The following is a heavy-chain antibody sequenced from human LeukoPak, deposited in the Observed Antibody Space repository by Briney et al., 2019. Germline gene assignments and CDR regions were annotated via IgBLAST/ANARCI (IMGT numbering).Heavy chain of an antibody. J-gene: IGHJ5*02. D-gene: IGHD2-2*01. Sequence: PSETLSLTCAVYGGSFSGYYWSWIRQPPGKGLEWIGEINHSGSTNYNPSLKSRVTISVDTSKNQFSLKLSSVTAADTAAYYCARGQGIVVVPAANWFDPWGQGTLVTVSS. CDR3: ARGQGIVVVPAANWFDP. CDR1: GGSFSGYY. CDR2: INHSGST. V-gene: IGHV4-34*01.